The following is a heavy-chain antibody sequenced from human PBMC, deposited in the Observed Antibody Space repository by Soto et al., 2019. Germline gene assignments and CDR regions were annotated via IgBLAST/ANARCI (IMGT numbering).Heavy chain of an antibody. J-gene: IGHJ3*02. CDR3: ARDQSIEEVPAAKVFDI. CDR1: GYTFTSYY. D-gene: IGHD2-2*01. CDR2: INPSGGST. V-gene: IGHV1-46*03. Sequence: ASVKVSCKASGYTFTSYYMHWVRQAPGQGLEWMGIINPSGGSTSYAQKFQGRVTMTRDTSTSTVYMELSSLRSEDTAVYYCARDQSIEEVPAAKVFDIWGHGALATGSS.